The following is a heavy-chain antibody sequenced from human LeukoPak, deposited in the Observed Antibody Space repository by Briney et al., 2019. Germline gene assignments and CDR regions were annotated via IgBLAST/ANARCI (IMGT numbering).Heavy chain of an antibody. CDR1: GYTFTGYY. V-gene: IGHV1-8*03. CDR3: AREGLGGVIVD. CDR2: MNPNSGNT. Sequence: ASVKVSCKASGYTFTGYYMHWVRQAPGQGLEWMGWMNPNSGNTGYAQKFQGRVTITRNTSISTAYMELSSLRSEDTAVYYCAREGLGGVIVDWGQGTLVTVSS. J-gene: IGHJ4*02. D-gene: IGHD3-16*02.